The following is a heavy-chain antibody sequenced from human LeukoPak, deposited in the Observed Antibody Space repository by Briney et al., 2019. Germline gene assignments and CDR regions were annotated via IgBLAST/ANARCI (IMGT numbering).Heavy chain of an antibody. D-gene: IGHD5-18*01. CDR3: ARSRGYSYGYSFDY. CDR2: IYYSGST. V-gene: IGHV4-31*03. CDR1: GGSISSGGYY. Sequence: SETLSLTCIVSGGSISSGGYYWSWIRQHPGRGLEWIGYIYYSGSTYYNPSLKSRVTISVDTSKNQFSLKLSSVTAADTAVYYCARSRGYSYGYSFDYWGQGTLVTVSS. J-gene: IGHJ4*02.